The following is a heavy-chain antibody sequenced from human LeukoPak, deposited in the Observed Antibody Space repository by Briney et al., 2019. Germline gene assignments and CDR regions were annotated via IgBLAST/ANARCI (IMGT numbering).Heavy chain of an antibody. V-gene: IGHV4-30-4*01. CDR2: IYYSGST. CDR1: GGSISSGDYY. Sequence: SETLSLTCTVSGGSISSGDYYWSWIRQPPGKGLEWIGYIYYSGSTYYNPSPKSRVTISVDTSKNQFSLKLSSVTAADTAVYYCARAREDAFDIWGQGTMVTVSS. J-gene: IGHJ3*02. CDR3: ARAREDAFDI.